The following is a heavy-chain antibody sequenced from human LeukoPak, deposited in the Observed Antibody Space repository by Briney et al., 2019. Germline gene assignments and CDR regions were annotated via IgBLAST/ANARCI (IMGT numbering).Heavy chain of an antibody. CDR2: ISGSGGNT. D-gene: IGHD5-12*01. V-gene: IGHV3-23*01. J-gene: IGHJ4*02. CDR3: AKGRYSGYGYVDY. Sequence: GGSLRLSCAASGFTFTYHAMNWVRQATGKGLEWVSGISGSGGNTYYADSVKGRFTISRDNSKNTLYLQMNSLRAEDTALYYCAKGRYSGYGYVDYWGRGTLVTVSS. CDR1: GFTFTYHA.